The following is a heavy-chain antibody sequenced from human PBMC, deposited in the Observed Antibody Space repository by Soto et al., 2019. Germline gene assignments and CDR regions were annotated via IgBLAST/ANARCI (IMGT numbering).Heavy chain of an antibody. Sequence: ASVKVSCKASGFTFTSSAVQWVRQARGQRLEWMGWINPNSGGTNYAQKFQGWVTMTRDTSISTAYMELSRLRSDDTAVYYCARADVDTAMAAYYYYGMDVWGQGTTVTVSS. V-gene: IGHV1-2*04. CDR2: INPNSGGT. J-gene: IGHJ6*02. CDR1: GFTFTSSA. CDR3: ARADVDTAMAAYYYYGMDV. D-gene: IGHD5-18*01.